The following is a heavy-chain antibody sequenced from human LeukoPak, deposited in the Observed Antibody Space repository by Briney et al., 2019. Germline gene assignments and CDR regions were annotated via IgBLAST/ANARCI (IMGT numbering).Heavy chain of an antibody. J-gene: IGHJ4*02. Sequence: GGSLRLSCAASGFTFSSYTMSWVRQAPGKGLEWVSFISPSGDRTSNADSVEGRFTISRDNTRNTLYLQMNSLRDEDTGVYYCAIMHGYYDGSGFWVQWGQGTLVTVSS. V-gene: IGHV3-23*01. CDR2: ISPSGDRT. D-gene: IGHD3-22*01. CDR3: AIMHGYYDGSGFWVQ. CDR1: GFTFSSYT.